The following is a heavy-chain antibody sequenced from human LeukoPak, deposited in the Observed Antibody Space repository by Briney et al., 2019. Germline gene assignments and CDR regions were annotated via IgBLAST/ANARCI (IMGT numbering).Heavy chain of an antibody. CDR2: IYYSGST. CDR1: GGSISSYY. Sequence: SETLSLTCTVSGGSISSYYWSWIRQPPGKGLEWIGYIYYSGSTNSNPSLKSRVTISVDTSKNQFSLKLSSVTAADTAVYYCARHARSSGWHFHYWRQGTLVTVSS. J-gene: IGHJ4*02. CDR3: ARHARSSGWHFHY. D-gene: IGHD6-19*01. V-gene: IGHV4-59*08.